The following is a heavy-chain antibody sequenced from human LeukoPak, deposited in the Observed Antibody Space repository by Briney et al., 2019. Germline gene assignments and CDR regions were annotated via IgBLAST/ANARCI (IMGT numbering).Heavy chain of an antibody. CDR2: IYHSETT. D-gene: IGHD2-2*02. Sequence: PSETLSLTCTVSGCSISSGDYYWSWIRQPPGEGLEWIGYIYHSETTYYNPSLKSRVTMSVDTSKNQFSLKLSSVTAADTAVYYCARATIVPAAINWFDPWGQGTLVTVSS. V-gene: IGHV4-30-4*01. J-gene: IGHJ5*02. CDR1: GCSISSGDYY. CDR3: ARATIVPAAINWFDP.